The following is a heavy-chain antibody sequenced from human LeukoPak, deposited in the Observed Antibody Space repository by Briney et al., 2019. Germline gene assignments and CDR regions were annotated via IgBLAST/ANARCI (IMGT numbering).Heavy chain of an antibody. Sequence: PSETLSLTCAVYGGSFSGYYWSWIRQPPGKGLEWIGEINHSGSTNHNPSLKSRVTISVDTSKNQFSLKLSSVTAADTAVYYCARGRNDFDWLLLGGSAIDYWGQGTLVTVSS. CDR1: GGSFSGYY. V-gene: IGHV4-34*01. D-gene: IGHD3-9*01. CDR2: INHSGST. J-gene: IGHJ4*02. CDR3: ARGRNDFDWLLLGGSAIDY.